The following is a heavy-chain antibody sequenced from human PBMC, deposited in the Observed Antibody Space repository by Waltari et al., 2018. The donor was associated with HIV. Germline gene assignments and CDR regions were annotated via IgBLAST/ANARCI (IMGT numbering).Heavy chain of an antibody. CDR2: ICGDRVTI. J-gene: IGHJ4*01. Sequence: EVQLVESGGGLVQPGRSLRLSCAASGFTFDDYAMHWFRQGQGKGLEWVSGICGDRVTIGDADSVKGRFTIARDNAKKLLYLQMNSLRAEDTAFYYCAKDVDGGCRMIVGVLSYWGHGTLVTVSS. CDR1: GFTFDDYA. V-gene: IGHV3-9*01. D-gene: IGHD3-22*01. CDR3: AKDVDGGCRMIVGVLSY.